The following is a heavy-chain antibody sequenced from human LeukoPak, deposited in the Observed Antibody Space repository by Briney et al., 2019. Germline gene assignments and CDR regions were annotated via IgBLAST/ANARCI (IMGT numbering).Heavy chain of an antibody. CDR2: IDPSDSHT. CDR3: ARLNYYGSGSYSHDY. CDR1: GYSFTSYW. D-gene: IGHD3-10*01. J-gene: IGHJ4*02. V-gene: IGHV5-10-1*01. Sequence: GESLKISCKGSGYSFTSYWISWVRQMPGKGLEWMGTIDPSDSHTKYSPSFQGLVTLSADKSISTAYLQWSSLVASDSAMYYCARLNYYGSGSYSHDYWGQGILVTVSS.